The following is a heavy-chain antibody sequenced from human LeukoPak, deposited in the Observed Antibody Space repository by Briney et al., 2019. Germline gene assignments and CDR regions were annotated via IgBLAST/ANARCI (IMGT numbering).Heavy chain of an antibody. V-gene: IGHV4-39*07. J-gene: IGHJ5*02. CDR2: IYYSGST. CDR3: ARVYDGVYVNWFDP. Sequence: SETLSLTCTVSGGSISSSSYYWGWIRQPPGKGLEWIGSIYYSGSTYYNPSLKSRVTISVDTSKNQFSLKLSSVTAADTAVYYCARVYDGVYVNWFDPWGQGTLVTVSS. D-gene: IGHD6-13*01. CDR1: GGSISSSSYY.